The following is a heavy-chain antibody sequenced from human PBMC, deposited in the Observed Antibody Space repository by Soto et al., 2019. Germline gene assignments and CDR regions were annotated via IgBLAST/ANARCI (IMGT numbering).Heavy chain of an antibody. Sequence: ASVKVSCKASGYTFTSYAMHWVRQAPGQRLEWMGWINAGNGNTKYSQKFQGRVTMTEDTSTDTAYMELSSLRSEDTAVYYCATKRGIAVAGTWWFDPRGQGTLVTVSS. J-gene: IGHJ5*02. V-gene: IGHV1-3*01. D-gene: IGHD6-19*01. CDR2: INAGNGNT. CDR1: GYTFTSYA. CDR3: ATKRGIAVAGTWWFDP.